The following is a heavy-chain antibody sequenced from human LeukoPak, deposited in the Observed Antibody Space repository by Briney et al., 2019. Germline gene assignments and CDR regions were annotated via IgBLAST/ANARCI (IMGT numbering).Heavy chain of an antibody. J-gene: IGHJ4*02. CDR3: AKVGGSYYRGHFDS. D-gene: IGHD1-26*01. Sequence: GESLKISCQGSGYSFSSYWIGWVRQMPGKGLEWMGIVYPGDSETRYSPSFQGQVTISADKSITTAYLQWSSLKASDTAMYYCAKVGGSYYRGHFDSWGQGTLVTVSS. CDR2: VYPGDSET. CDR1: GYSFSSYW. V-gene: IGHV5-51*01.